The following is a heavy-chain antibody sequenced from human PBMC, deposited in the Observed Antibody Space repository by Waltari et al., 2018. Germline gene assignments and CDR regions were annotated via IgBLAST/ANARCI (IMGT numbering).Heavy chain of an antibody. CDR2: ITSSSPI. Sequence: EVQLVESGGGLVQPGGSLRLSCAASGFTFRRYSMNWVRQAPGKGLEWVSYITSSSPIYYADSVKGRFTISRDNTKKSLYLQMNSLRAEDTAVYYCVRGLQYSFDMWGQGTMVTVSS. J-gene: IGHJ3*02. CDR3: VRGLQYSFDM. D-gene: IGHD4-4*01. V-gene: IGHV3-48*04. CDR1: GFTFRRYS.